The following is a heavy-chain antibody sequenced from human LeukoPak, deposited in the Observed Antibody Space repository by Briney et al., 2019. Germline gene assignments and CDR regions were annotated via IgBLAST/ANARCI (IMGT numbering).Heavy chain of an antibody. CDR2: ISSSGSTI. D-gene: IGHD2-2*01. V-gene: IGHV3-11*01. J-gene: IGHJ5*02. CDR3: ATASTVPAATFDP. CDR1: GFTFSDYY. Sequence: PGGSLRLSCAASGFTFSDYYMSWIRQAPGKGLEWVSYISSSGSTIYYADSVKGRFTISRDNAKNSLYLQMNSLRAEDTAVYYCATASTVPAATFDPWAREPWSPSPQ.